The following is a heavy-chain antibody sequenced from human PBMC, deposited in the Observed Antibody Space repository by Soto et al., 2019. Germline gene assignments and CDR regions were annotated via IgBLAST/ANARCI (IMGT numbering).Heavy chain of an antibody. J-gene: IGHJ4*02. D-gene: IGHD6-19*01. CDR2: MNPNSGNT. CDR1: GYTFTSYD. V-gene: IGHV1-8*01. Sequence: QVQLVQSGAEVKKPGASVKVSCKASGYTFTSYDINWVRQATGQGLEWMGWMNPNSGNTGYAQKCQGGVTVTRNTSISTAYMELSSLRSEDTAVYYCARGGQWLVPIDYWGQGTRVTVSS. CDR3: ARGGQWLVPIDY.